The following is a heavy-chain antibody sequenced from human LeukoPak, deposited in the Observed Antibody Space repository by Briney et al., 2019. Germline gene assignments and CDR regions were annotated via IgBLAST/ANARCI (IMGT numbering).Heavy chain of an antibody. J-gene: IGHJ4*02. V-gene: IGHV3-23*01. Sequence: GGSLRLSCAVSGFTFNNYAMDWVRQAPGKGLEWVSGISERGGSTNYADSVKGRFIISRDTSKNTVYLQMNSLRVEDTAVYFCAKRGIVIRAVIIIGFHKEAYYFDYWGQGILVTVSS. D-gene: IGHD3-10*01. CDR2: ISERGGST. CDR1: GFTFNNYA. CDR3: AKRGIVIRAVIIIGFHKEAYYFDY.